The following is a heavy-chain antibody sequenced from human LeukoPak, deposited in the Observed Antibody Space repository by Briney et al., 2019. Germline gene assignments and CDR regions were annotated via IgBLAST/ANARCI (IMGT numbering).Heavy chain of an antibody. CDR1: GASISSNNW. J-gene: IGHJ4*02. CDR3: ARSVGIQLGLRPFDN. D-gene: IGHD5-18*01. Sequence: PSETLSLTCAVSGASISSNNWWSWVRRPPGKGLEWIGEIYHSGSTNYNPSLKSRVTMSVDKSKNQFSLKLSSVTAADTAVYYCARSVGIQLGLRPFDNWGQGTLVTVSS. V-gene: IGHV4-4*02. CDR2: IYHSGST.